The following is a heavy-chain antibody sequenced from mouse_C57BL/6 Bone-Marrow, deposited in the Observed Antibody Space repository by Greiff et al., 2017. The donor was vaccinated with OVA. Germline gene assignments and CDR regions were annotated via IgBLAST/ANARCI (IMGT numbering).Heavy chain of an antibody. J-gene: IGHJ2*01. V-gene: IGHV1-50*01. CDR3: ATHYYGSKAWFDY. CDR2: IDPSDSYT. D-gene: IGHD1-1*01. CDR1: GYTFTSYW. Sequence: QVQLQQPGAELVKPGASVKLSCKASGYTFTSYWMQWVKQRPGQGLEWIGEIDPSDSYTNYNQKFKGKATLTVDTSSSTAYMQLSSLTSEDSAVYYCATHYYGSKAWFDYWGQGTTLTVSS.